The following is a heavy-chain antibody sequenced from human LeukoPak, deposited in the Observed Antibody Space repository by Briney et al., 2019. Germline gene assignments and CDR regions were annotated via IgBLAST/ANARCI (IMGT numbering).Heavy chain of an antibody. Sequence: GASVKVSCKASGYTFTSYGTSWVRQAPGQGLEWMGWISAYNGNTNYAQKLQGRVTMTTDTSTSTAYMELRSLRSDDTAVYYCARDRRYCSSTSCYHPFDYWGQGTLVTVSS. CDR1: GYTFTSYG. V-gene: IGHV1-18*01. J-gene: IGHJ4*02. D-gene: IGHD2-2*01. CDR2: ISAYNGNT. CDR3: ARDRRYCSSTSCYHPFDY.